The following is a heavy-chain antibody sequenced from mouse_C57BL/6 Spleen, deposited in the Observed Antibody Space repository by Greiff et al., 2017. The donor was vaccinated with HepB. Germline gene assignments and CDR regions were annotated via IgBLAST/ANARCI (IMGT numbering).Heavy chain of an antibody. J-gene: IGHJ2*01. CDR2: ISSGSSTI. CDR1: GFTFSDYG. D-gene: IGHD4-1*02. CDR3: ARPTGTGANYFDY. Sequence: EVQGVESGGGLVKPGGSLKLSCAASGFTFSDYGKHWVRQAPEKGLEWVAYISSGSSTIYYADTVKGRFTISRDNAKNTLFLQMTSLRSEDTAMYYCARPTGTGANYFDYWGQGTTLTVSS. V-gene: IGHV5-17*01.